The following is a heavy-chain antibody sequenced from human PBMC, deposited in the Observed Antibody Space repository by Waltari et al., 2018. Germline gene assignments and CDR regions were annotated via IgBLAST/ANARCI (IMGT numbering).Heavy chain of an antibody. J-gene: IGHJ6*02. CDR3: ARDQRVRGGNGMDV. Sequence: QVQLVQSGAEVKKPGASVKVSCKASGYTFTGYYMHWVRQAPGQGLAWMGGINPNVGGTNYAQKLQGRVTMTRDTSSSTAYMELSRLRSDDTAVYYCARDQRVRGGNGMDVWGQGTTVTVSS. V-gene: IGHV1-2*02. D-gene: IGHD3-10*01. CDR1: GYTFTGYY. CDR2: INPNVGGT.